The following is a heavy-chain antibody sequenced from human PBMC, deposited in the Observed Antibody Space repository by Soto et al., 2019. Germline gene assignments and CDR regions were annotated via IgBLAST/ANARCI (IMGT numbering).Heavy chain of an antibody. Sequence: QVQLQESGPRLVKPSETLSLTCTVSGASIGASYWRWIRQSPGKGLEWMGSSCYSGSTNYSPSLNSRVPMTVVSSKNQVSLSLSSVPDSDTDVYYCARVATVTPLDYWGHGVLVTVSS. CDR3: ARVATVTPLDY. D-gene: IGHD4-17*01. J-gene: IGHJ4*01. CDR1: GASIGASY. V-gene: IGHV4-59*01. CDR2: SCYSGST.